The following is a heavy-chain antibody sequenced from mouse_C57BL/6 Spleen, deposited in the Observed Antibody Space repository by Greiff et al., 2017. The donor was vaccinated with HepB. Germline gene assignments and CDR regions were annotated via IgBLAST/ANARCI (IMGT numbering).Heavy chain of an antibody. CDR3: ARDDYYGSRIYYAMDY. CDR1: GYTFTSYW. V-gene: IGHV1-55*01. Sequence: QVQLKQPGAELVKPGASVKMSCKASGYTFTSYWITWVKQRPGQGLEWIGDIYPGSGSTNYNEKFKSKATLTVDTSSSTAYMQLSSLTSEDSAVYYCARDDYYGSRIYYAMDYWGQGTSVTVSS. J-gene: IGHJ4*01. CDR2: IYPGSGST. D-gene: IGHD1-1*01.